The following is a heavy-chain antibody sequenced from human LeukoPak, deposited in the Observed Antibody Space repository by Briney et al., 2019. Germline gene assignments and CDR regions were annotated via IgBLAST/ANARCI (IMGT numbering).Heavy chain of an antibody. CDR2: IYYSGST. CDR1: GGSFSGYY. Sequence: PSETLSLTCAVYGGSFSGYYWSWIRQHPGKGLEWIGYIYYSGSTYYNPSLKSRVTISVDTSKNQFSLKLSSVTAADTAVYYCARVDGSSANYYFDYWGQGTLVTVSS. D-gene: IGHD6-6*01. J-gene: IGHJ4*02. CDR3: ARVDGSSANYYFDY. V-gene: IGHV4-31*11.